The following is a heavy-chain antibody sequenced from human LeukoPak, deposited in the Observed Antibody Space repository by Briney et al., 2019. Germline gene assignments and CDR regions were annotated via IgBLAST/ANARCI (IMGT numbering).Heavy chain of an antibody. J-gene: IGHJ6*04. Sequence: GSLRLSCAASGFTFNSYGMHWVRQVPGKGLEWVAIISYDGTNKYYADSVKGRFTISRDSSKNTLYLQMNSLRPEDTAVYYCAELGITMIGGVWGKGTTVTISS. CDR1: GFTFNSYG. V-gene: IGHV3-30*18. D-gene: IGHD3-10*02. CDR3: AELGITMIGGV. CDR2: ISYDGTNK.